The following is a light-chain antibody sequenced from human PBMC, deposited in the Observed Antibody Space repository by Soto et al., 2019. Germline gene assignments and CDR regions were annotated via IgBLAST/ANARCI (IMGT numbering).Light chain of an antibody. CDR2: EVS. V-gene: IGLV2-14*01. CDR1: SSDVGGYNY. J-gene: IGLJ2*01. Sequence: QSALTQPASVSGSPGQSITISCTGTSSDVGGYNYVSWYQQHPGKAPKLMIYEVSNRPSGVSLRFSGSKSGNTASLTISGLQAEDEADYYCSSSSSSNTLLFGGGTKLTVL. CDR3: SSSSSSNTLL.